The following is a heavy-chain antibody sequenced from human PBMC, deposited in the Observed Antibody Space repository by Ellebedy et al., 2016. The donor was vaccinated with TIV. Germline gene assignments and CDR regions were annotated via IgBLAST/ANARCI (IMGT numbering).Heavy chain of an antibody. CDR1: GFTFSHYG. V-gene: IGHV3-23*01. Sequence: PGGSLRLSCAASGFTFSHYGMSWVRQAPGKGLEWVSAISTTGNTHYEESVRGRFTISRDNSKNTLYMQMNSLRVEDTATYYCATQMWDSNYWGQGTVVTVSS. J-gene: IGHJ4*02. CDR3: ATQMWDSNY. CDR2: ISTTGNT. D-gene: IGHD1-26*01.